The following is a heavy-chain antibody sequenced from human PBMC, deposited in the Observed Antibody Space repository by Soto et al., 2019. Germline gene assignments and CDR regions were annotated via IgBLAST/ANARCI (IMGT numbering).Heavy chain of an antibody. V-gene: IGHV4-39*01. CDR1: GGSISSSSYY. J-gene: IGHJ4*02. Sequence: QLQLQESGPGLVKPSETLSLTCTVSGGSISSSSYYWGWIRQPPGKGLEWIGSIYYSERTYYNPSLKSRGPIPVDTSNDRFSLKLSSVTAADTAVYYCARQGVGANDFDYWGQGTLVIVSS. CDR3: ARQGVGANDFDY. CDR2: IYYSERT. D-gene: IGHD1-26*01.